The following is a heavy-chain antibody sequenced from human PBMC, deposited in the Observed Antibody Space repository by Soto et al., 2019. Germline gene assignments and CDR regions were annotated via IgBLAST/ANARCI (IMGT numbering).Heavy chain of an antibody. CDR2: INHSGST. CDR3: ARKWNRWELLPRGYYYYYGMDV. V-gene: IGHV4-34*01. CDR1: GGSFSGYY. J-gene: IGHJ6*02. Sequence: SETLSLTCAVYGGSFSGYYWSWIRQPPGKGLEWIGEINHSGSTNYNPSLKSRVTISVDTSKNQFSLKLSSVTAADTAVYYCARKWNRWELLPRGYYYYYGMDVWGQVPKVTVSS. D-gene: IGHD1-26*01.